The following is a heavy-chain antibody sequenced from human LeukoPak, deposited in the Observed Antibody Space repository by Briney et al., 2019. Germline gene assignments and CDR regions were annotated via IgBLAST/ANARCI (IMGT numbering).Heavy chain of an antibody. CDR3: ARESFFSGSYRNWFDA. Sequence: GGSLRLSCAASGFTFKLHDMNWVRQAPGKGLEWISYISSNGNTIYYAESTRGRFTISRDNAKNSLCLQMNSLTAEDTAVYYCARESFFSGSYRNWFDAWGQGTLVTVSS. J-gene: IGHJ5*02. CDR1: GFTFKLHD. CDR2: ISSNGNTI. D-gene: IGHD3-16*02. V-gene: IGHV3-48*03.